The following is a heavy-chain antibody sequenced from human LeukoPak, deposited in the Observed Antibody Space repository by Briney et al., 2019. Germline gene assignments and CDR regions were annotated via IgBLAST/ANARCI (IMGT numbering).Heavy chain of an antibody. J-gene: IGHJ4*02. V-gene: IGHV4-61*02. CDR2: IYTSGRT. D-gene: IGHD4-23*01. CDR3: ARGLVTFDY. Sequence: LTLTCNVSGGSISSGSYYWSWLGQPPGMELEWFGRIYTSGRTNYNPSLKSRVTISVDTSKNQFSLKLSSVTAADTAVYYCARGLVTFDYWGQGTLVTVSS. CDR1: GGSISSGSYY.